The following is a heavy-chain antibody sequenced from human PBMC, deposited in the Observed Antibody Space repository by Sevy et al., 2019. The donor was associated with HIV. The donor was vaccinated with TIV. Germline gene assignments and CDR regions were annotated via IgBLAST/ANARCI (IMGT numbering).Heavy chain of an antibody. CDR3: ARDLAYYDSSGYYGLGGFDY. J-gene: IGHJ4*02. CDR2: IWYDGSNK. Sequence: GGSLRLSCAASGFTFSSYGMHWVHQAPGKGLEWVAVIWYDGSNKYYADSVKGRFTISRDNSKNTLYLQMNSLRAEDTAVYYCARDLAYYDSSGYYGLGGFDYWGQGTLVTVSS. D-gene: IGHD3-22*01. V-gene: IGHV3-33*01. CDR1: GFTFSSYG.